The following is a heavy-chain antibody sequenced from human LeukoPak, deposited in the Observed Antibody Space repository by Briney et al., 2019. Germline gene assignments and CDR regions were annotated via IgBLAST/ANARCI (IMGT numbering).Heavy chain of an antibody. CDR2: ISGSGSAT. CDR3: AKDLGYSYGWLDC. CDR1: GFSFNTYA. J-gene: IGHJ4*02. D-gene: IGHD5-18*01. Sequence: GGSLRLSCAASGFSFNTYAMTWVRQAPGKGLECVSTISGSGSATYYADSVKGRFIASRDNSRNTLYLHMENLRAEDTAVYYCAKDLGYSYGWLDCWGQGILVTVSS. V-gene: IGHV3-23*01.